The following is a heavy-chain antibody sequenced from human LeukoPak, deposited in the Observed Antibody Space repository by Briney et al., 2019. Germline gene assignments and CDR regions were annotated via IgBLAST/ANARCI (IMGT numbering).Heavy chain of an antibody. CDR1: GFTFSSYS. J-gene: IGHJ4*02. D-gene: IGHD6-19*01. CDR3: ARGGSSGFGY. CDR2: ISSSSSTI. Sequence: GGSLRLSCAASGFTFSSYSINWVRQAPGKGLEWVSYISSSSSTIYYADSVKGRFTISRDNAKNSLYLQMNSLRAEDTAVYYCARGGSSGFGYWGQGTLVTVSS. V-gene: IGHV3-48*04.